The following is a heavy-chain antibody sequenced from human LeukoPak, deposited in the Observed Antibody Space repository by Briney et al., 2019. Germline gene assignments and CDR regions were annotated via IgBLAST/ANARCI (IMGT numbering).Heavy chain of an antibody. J-gene: IGHJ3*02. CDR2: ISSSSSTI. CDR3: ARKLSPFYYGSGSGELGAFDI. V-gene: IGHV3-48*01. Sequence: GGSLRLSCVASGFTFSSYRMNWVRQAPGKGLEWVSYISSSSSTIYYADSVKGRFTISRDNAKNSLYLQMNSLRAEDTAVYYCARKLSPFYYGSGSGELGAFDIWGQGTMVTVSS. CDR1: GFTFSSYR. D-gene: IGHD3-10*01.